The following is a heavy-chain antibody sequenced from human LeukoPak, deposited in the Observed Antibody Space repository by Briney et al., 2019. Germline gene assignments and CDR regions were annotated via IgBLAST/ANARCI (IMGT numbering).Heavy chain of an antibody. CDR1: GYSFTSYW. J-gene: IGHJ6*02. Sequence: GESLKISCKGSGYSFTSYWIGWVRQMPGKGLEWMGIIYPGDSDTRYSPSFQGQVTISADKSISTAYLQWSSLKASDTAMYYCARDKTKKVLTVPNRKYYYYGMDVWGQGTTVTVSS. V-gene: IGHV5-51*01. CDR3: ARDKTKKVLTVPNRKYYYYGMDV. D-gene: IGHD3-9*01. CDR2: IYPGDSDT.